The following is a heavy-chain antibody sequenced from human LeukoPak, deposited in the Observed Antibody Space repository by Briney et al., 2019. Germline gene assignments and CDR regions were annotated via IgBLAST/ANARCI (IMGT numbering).Heavy chain of an antibody. V-gene: IGHV4-34*01. D-gene: IGHD5-18*01. CDR3: ARAAGGIQLWNNWFDP. CDR2: INHSGST. CDR1: GGSFSGYY. Sequence: SETLSLTCAVYGGSFSGYYWSWIRQPPGKGLEWIGEINHSGSTNYNPSLKSRVTISVDTSKNQFSLKLSSVTAADTAVYYCARAAGGIQLWNNWFDPWGQGILVTVSS. J-gene: IGHJ5*02.